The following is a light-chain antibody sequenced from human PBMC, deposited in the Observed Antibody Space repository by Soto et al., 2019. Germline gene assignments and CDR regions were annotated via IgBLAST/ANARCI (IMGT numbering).Light chain of an antibody. V-gene: IGKV3D-15*01. J-gene: IGKJ2*01. CDR3: QEYDNWPSMYT. Sequence: EVVLTQSPVTLSLSPGERATLSCRASQSFRGLLAWYQQKPGQAPRLLIYGASSRATGIPDRFSGSGSGTDFTLTISSLQSEDFAVYYCQEYDNWPSMYTFGQGTKVDIK. CDR2: GAS. CDR1: QSFRGL.